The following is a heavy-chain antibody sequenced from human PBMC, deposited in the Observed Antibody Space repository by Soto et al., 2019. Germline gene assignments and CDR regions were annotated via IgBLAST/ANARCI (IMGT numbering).Heavy chain of an antibody. CDR3: ARDDKVAGWFDP. V-gene: IGHV1-3*01. J-gene: IGHJ5*02. Sequence: ASVKFSCKASGYTFTSYAMHWVRQAPGQRLEWMGWINAGNGNTKYSQKFQGRVTITRDTSASTAYMELSSLRSEDTAVYYCARDDKVAGWFDPWGQGTLVTVSS. CDR1: GYTFTSYA. D-gene: IGHD6-19*01. CDR2: INAGNGNT.